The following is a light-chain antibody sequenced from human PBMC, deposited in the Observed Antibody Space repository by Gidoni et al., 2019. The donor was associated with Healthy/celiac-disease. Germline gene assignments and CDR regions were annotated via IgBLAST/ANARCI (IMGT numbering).Light chain of an antibody. CDR2: DAS. Sequence: DIQMTQSPSTLSASVGNRVTITRRASQSISSWLAWYQQKPGRAPNMLIYDASSWERGGPSRCIGSGSWTEVTLPISSLQPDDFAAYYCQQYNSYSLRTFXXXTKVEIK. CDR3: QQYNSYSLRT. V-gene: IGKV1-5*01. J-gene: IGKJ1*01. CDR1: QSISSW.